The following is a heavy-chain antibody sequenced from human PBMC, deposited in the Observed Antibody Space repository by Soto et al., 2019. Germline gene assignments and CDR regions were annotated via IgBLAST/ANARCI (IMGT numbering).Heavy chain of an antibody. V-gene: IGHV4-39*01. Sequence: SETLSLTCTVSGGSISSSSYYWGWIRQPPGKGLEWIGSIYYSGSTYYNPSLKSRVTISVDTSKNQFSLKLSSVTAADTAVYYCARRITIFGVAMYNWFDPWGQGTLVTVS. CDR1: GGSISSSSYY. J-gene: IGHJ5*02. D-gene: IGHD3-3*01. CDR2: IYYSGST. CDR3: ARRITIFGVAMYNWFDP.